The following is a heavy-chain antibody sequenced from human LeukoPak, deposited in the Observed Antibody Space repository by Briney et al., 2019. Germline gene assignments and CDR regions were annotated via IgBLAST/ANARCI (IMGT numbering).Heavy chain of an antibody. Sequence: GESLKISCKGCGYSFTSYWIGWVRQMPGKGLEWMGIIYPGDSDTRYSPSFQGQVTISADKSISTAYLQWSSLKASDTAMYYCARLESSSWYQFGSWGQGTLVTVSS. V-gene: IGHV5-51*01. CDR2: IYPGDSDT. CDR3: ARLESSSWYQFGS. CDR1: GYSFTSYW. J-gene: IGHJ4*02. D-gene: IGHD6-13*01.